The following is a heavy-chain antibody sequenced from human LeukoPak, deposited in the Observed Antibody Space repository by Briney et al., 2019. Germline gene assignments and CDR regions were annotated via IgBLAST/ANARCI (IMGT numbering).Heavy chain of an antibody. CDR3: AKIPNLNYFDTNCYFNEYNWFDP. Sequence: GGSLRLSCATSGFTFRSFGMHWVRQAPGKGLEWVAFIRYDGSNKYYVDSVKGRFTISRDNSKNTLYLQMNSLRAEDTAVYYCAKIPNLNYFDTNCYFNEYNWFDPWGQGTLVTVSS. J-gene: IGHJ5*02. CDR1: GFTFRSFG. V-gene: IGHV3-30*02. D-gene: IGHD3-22*01. CDR2: IRYDGSNK.